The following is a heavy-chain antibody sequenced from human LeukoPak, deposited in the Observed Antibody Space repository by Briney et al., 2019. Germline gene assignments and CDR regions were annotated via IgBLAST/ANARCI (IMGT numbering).Heavy chain of an antibody. Sequence: SETLSLTCTVSDDSISDYYRGWIRQPPGKGLEWIGYFHNSGTSTYNPSLKSRVTISVDTSKNQFSLKLSSVTAADTAVYYCARLGAKSYYYDSSGYRQHWGQGTLVTVSS. D-gene: IGHD3-22*01. J-gene: IGHJ1*01. V-gene: IGHV4-59*08. CDR3: ARLGAKSYYYDSSGYRQH. CDR2: FHNSGTS. CDR1: DDSISDYY.